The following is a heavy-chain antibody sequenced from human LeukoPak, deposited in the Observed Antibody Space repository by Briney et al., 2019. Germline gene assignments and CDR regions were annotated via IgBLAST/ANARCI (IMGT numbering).Heavy chain of an antibody. J-gene: IGHJ4*02. V-gene: IGHV4-39*01. CDR1: GGSISSSSYY. D-gene: IGHD2-2*01. CDR3: ARHSSGGYCSSTSCYRFDY. Sequence: PSETLSLTCTVSGGSISSSSYYWGWIRQPPGKGLEWIGSIYYSGSTYYNPSLKSRVTISVDTSKNQFPLKLSSVTAADTAVYYCARHSSGGYCSSTSCYRFDYCGQGTLVTVSS. CDR2: IYYSGST.